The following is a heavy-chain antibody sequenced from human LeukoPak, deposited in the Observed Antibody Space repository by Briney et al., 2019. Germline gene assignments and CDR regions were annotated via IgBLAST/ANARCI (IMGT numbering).Heavy chain of an antibody. CDR3: ARVGDYYDSSGHLDY. D-gene: IGHD3-22*01. CDR2: MNPNSGGT. V-gene: IGHV1-2*02. CDR1: GYTFTGYY. J-gene: IGHJ4*02. Sequence: ASVKVSCKASGYTFTGYYMHWVRQAPGQGLEWMGWMNPNSGGTNYAQKFQGRVTMSRDTSISTAYMELSGLRSDDTAVYYCARVGDYYDSSGHLDYWGQGTLVTVSS.